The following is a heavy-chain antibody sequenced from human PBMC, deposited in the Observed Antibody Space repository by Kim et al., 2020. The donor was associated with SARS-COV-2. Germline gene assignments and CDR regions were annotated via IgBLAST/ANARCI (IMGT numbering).Heavy chain of an antibody. CDR3: AKDVPGDGYIFDY. CDR1: GFSFSDNA. CDR2: IYSGGSRT. Sequence: GGSLRLSCAASGFSFSDNAMSWVRQAPGKGLEWVSVIYSGGSRTFYADSVKGRFTISRDDSKNTLYLQMNSLRVDDTAVYYCAKDVPGDGYIFDYWGQGTLVTVSS. V-gene: IGHV3-23*03. D-gene: IGHD5-12*01. J-gene: IGHJ4*02.